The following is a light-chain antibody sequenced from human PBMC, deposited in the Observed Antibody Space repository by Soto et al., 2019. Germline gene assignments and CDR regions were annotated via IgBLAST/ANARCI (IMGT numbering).Light chain of an antibody. J-gene: IGLJ2*01. CDR2: DNS. Sequence: QSVLTQPPSLSGAPGQRVTISCTGSRSNIGAGYDVHWYQHLPGTAPKVLIFDNSNRPSGVPDRFSGSKSVTSASLAITGLQAEDAAVYYCHSYDVSLRGPAFGGGTKVTVL. CDR1: RSNIGAGYD. V-gene: IGLV1-40*01. CDR3: HSYDVSLRGPA.